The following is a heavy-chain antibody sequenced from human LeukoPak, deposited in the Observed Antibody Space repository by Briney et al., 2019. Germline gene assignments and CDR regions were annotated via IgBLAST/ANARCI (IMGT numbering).Heavy chain of an antibody. Sequence: SETLSLTCAVSGGSISSSNWWSWVRQPPGKGLEWIGSIYYSGSTYYNPSLKSRVTISVDTSKNQFSLKLSSVTAADTAVYYCARETYYYHTSGYYVYFDYWGQGTLVTVSS. V-gene: IGHV4-4*02. CDR3: ARETYYYHTSGYYVYFDY. D-gene: IGHD3-22*01. J-gene: IGHJ4*02. CDR1: GGSISSSNW. CDR2: IYYSGST.